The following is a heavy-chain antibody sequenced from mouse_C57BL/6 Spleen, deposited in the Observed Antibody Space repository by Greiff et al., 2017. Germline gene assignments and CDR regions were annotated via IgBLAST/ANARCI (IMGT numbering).Heavy chain of an antibody. CDR2: IDPANGNT. V-gene: IGHV14-3*01. J-gene: IGHJ2*01. D-gene: IGHD1-1*01. CDR1: GFNIKNTY. CDR3: ARREIYYYGSSYAYYFDY. Sequence: VQLQQSVAELVRPGASVKLSCTASGFNIKNTYMHWVKQRPEQGLEWIGRIDPANGNTKYAPKFQGKATITADTSSNTAYLQLSSLTSEDTAIYYCARREIYYYGSSYAYYFDYWGQGTTLTVSS.